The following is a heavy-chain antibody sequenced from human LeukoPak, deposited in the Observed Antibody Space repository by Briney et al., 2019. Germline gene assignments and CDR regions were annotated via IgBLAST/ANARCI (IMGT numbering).Heavy chain of an antibody. CDR3: VKLLSYGDSFDY. D-gene: IGHD4-17*01. V-gene: IGHV3-30*18. CDR2: ISYDGSNK. J-gene: IGHJ4*02. Sequence: PGGPLRLSCAASGFTFSSYGMHWVRQAPGKGLEWVAVISYDGSNKYYADSVKGRFTISRDNSKNTLYLQMNSLRAEDTAVYYCVKLLSYGDSFDYWGQGTLVTVSS. CDR1: GFTFSSYG.